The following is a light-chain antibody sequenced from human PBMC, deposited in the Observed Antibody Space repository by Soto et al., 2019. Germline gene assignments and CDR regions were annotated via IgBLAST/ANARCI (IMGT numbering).Light chain of an antibody. CDR2: DVS. V-gene: IGLV2-14*01. Sequence: QSVLXQPASVSGSPVQSITISCTGTSSDVGGYNYVSWYQQHPGKAPKLMIYDVSNRPSGVSNRFSGSKSGNTASLTISGLQAEDEADYYCSSYTSSSTSRYVFGTGTKVTVL. CDR1: SSDVGGYNY. J-gene: IGLJ1*01. CDR3: SSYTSSSTSRYV.